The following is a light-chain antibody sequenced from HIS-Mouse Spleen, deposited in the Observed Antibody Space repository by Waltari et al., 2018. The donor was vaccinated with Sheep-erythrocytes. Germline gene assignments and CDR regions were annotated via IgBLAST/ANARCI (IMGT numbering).Light chain of an antibody. CDR3: QQSYSTPPT. CDR1: HSISLY. V-gene: IGKV1-39*01. CDR2: AAS. J-gene: IGKJ4*01. Sequence: DIQMTQAPSSLPASVGDSATITRRASHSISLYLNWCQNKPGKAPKLLIYAASSLQSGVPSRFSGSVSGTAFTLTISSLQPEDFATYYCQQSYSTPPTFGGGTKVEIK.